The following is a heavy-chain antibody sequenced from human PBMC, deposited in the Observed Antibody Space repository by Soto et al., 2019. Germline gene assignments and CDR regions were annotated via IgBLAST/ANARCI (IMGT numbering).Heavy chain of an antibody. Sequence: QVQLVQSGAEVKKPGSSVKVSCKASGGTFRYFIVSWVRQAPGQGLEWMGRINPILGIANYAQKFQDRVTIAADKSTSTAYLELSRLRSEDTAVYYCARAPQLYPYGPQPPAYWGQCTLVTVSS. CDR3: ARAPQLYPYGPQPPAY. D-gene: IGHD2-2*02. V-gene: IGHV1-69*02. CDR2: INPILGIA. J-gene: IGHJ1*01. CDR1: GGTFRYFI.